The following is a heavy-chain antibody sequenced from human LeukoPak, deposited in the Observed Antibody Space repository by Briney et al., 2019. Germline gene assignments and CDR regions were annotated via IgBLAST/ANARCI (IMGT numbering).Heavy chain of an antibody. CDR3: ARARGQSGVDY. CDR2: LSTGGTT. D-gene: IGHD3-10*01. CDR1: GGSISSYY. V-gene: IGHV4-4*07. J-gene: IGHJ4*02. Sequence: SETLSLTCTVSGGSISSYYWSWIRQAAGKGLEWIGRLSTGGTTNYNPSLKSRVTMSVDASKNQFSLNLTSVTAADTAVYYCARARGQSGVDYWGQGTLVTVSS.